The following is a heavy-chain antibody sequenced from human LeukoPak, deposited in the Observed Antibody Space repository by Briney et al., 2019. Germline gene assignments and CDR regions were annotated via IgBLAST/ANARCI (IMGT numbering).Heavy chain of an antibody. Sequence: SVKVSFKPSGGTFGSYAISWVRQAPGQGLEWVGGIIPLFGAPLYAQKFQGRVTITADERTSTVYMDLSSLRSDDTAVYYCARDEEKAAGSLWGQGTPVIVSS. V-gene: IGHV1-69*13. CDR2: IIPLFGAP. J-gene: IGHJ4*02. CDR1: GGTFGSYA. D-gene: IGHD6-13*01. CDR3: ARDEEKAAGSL.